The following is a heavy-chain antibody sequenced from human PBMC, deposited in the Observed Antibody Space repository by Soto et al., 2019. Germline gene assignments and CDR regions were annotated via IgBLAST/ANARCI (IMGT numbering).Heavy chain of an antibody. Sequence: SVKVSCKASGFTFTSSAVQWVRQARGERLEWIGWIVVGSGNTNYAQKFQERVTITRDMSTSTAYMELSSLRSEDTAVYYCAAKPLGYCSGGSCYHAFDIWGQGTMVTVSS. CDR3: AAKPLGYCSGGSCYHAFDI. V-gene: IGHV1-58*01. D-gene: IGHD2-15*01. CDR1: GFTFTSSA. CDR2: IVVGSGNT. J-gene: IGHJ3*02.